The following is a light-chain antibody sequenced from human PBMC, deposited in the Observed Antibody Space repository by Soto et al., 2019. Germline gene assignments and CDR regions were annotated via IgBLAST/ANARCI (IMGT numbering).Light chain of an antibody. CDR1: QSVDSAY. V-gene: IGKV3D-20*02. CDR3: QQRSNGPPIT. J-gene: IGKJ5*01. CDR2: SAS. Sequence: EIVFTQSPGTLSLSPGERATLSCSASQSVDSAYLAWFQHKPGQAPRLLIYSASIRATGIPDRFSGSGSGTDFTLTIGRLEPEDFAVYYCQQRSNGPPITFGQGTRLEIK.